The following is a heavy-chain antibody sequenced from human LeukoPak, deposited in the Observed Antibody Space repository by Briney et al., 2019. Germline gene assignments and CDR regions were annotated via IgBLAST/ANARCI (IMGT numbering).Heavy chain of an antibody. J-gene: IGHJ5*02. CDR2: IIPIFGTA. D-gene: IGHD5-12*01. V-gene: IGHV1-69*05. CDR3: ARDPSGYDFWFDP. CDR1: GGTFSSYA. Sequence: ASVKVSCKASGGTFSSYAISWVRQAPGQGLEWMGRIIPIFGTANYAQKSQGRVTITTDESTSTAYMELSSLRSEDTAVYYCARDPSGYDFWFDPWGQGTLVTVSS.